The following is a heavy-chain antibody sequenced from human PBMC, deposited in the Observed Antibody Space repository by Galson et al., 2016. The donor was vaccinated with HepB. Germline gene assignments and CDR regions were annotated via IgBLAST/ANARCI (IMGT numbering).Heavy chain of an antibody. CDR2: IIPIFHTA. CDR3: ARGPPGGRGYYYYYGMDV. Sequence: SVKVSCKASGVTFRSYTISWVRQAPGQGLEWMGGIIPIFHTANSAQKFQGRVTITADESTGTAYMELSSLRSEDTAVYYCARGPPGGRGYYYYYGMDVWGQGTTVTVSS. CDR1: GVTFRSYT. D-gene: IGHD2-15*01. V-gene: IGHV1-69*13. J-gene: IGHJ6*02.